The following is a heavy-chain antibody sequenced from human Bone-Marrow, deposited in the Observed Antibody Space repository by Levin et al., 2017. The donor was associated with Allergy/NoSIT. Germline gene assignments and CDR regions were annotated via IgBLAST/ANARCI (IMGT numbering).Heavy chain of an antibody. D-gene: IGHD6-6*01. Sequence: PSETLSLTCAISGDSVSSNSAAWNWIRQSPSRGLEWLGRTYYRSKWYNDYAVSVKSRITINPDTSKNQFSLQLNSVTPEDTAVYYCARDYLYSSSSLSYYYYGMDVWGQGTTVTVSS. CDR3: ARDYLYSSSSLSYYYYGMDV. CDR1: GDSVSSNSAA. V-gene: IGHV6-1*01. J-gene: IGHJ6*02. CDR2: TYYRSKWYN.